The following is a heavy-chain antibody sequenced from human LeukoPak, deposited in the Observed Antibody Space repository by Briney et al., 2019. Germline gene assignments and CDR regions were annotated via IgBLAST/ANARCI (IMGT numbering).Heavy chain of an antibody. D-gene: IGHD3-22*01. V-gene: IGHV1-2*02. CDR1: GYTFTGYY. Sequence: ASVKVSCKASGYTFTGYYMHWVRQAPGHGLEWMGWINPNSGGTNYAQKFQGRVTMTRDTSISTAYTELSRLRSDDTAVYYCARDLRTVDFYDSSGYYVYWGQGNLVTVSS. J-gene: IGHJ4*02. CDR3: ARDLRTVDFYDSSGYYVY. CDR2: INPNSGGT.